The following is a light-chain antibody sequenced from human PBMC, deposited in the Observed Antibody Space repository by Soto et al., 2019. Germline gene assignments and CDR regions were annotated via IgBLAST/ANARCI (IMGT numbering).Light chain of an antibody. CDR1: SSDVGSYNL. V-gene: IGLV2-23*01. Sequence: QSVLTQPASVSGSPGQSITISCTGTSSDVGSYNLVSWYQQHPGKAPKLMIYEGSKRPSGVSNRFSGSKSGNTASLTISGLQAEDEADYYCCSYAGSSIPFGGGTKVTVL. CDR3: CSYAGSSIP. J-gene: IGLJ2*01. CDR2: EGS.